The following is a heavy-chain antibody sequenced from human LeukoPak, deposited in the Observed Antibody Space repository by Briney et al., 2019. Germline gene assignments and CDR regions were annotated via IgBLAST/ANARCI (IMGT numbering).Heavy chain of an antibody. V-gene: IGHV3-30-3*01. Sequence: PGGSLRLSCAASGFTFSSYAMHWVRQAPGKGLEWVAVISYDGSNKYYPDSVKGRFTISRDNSKNTLYLQMNSLRAEDTAVYYCARGLFYYDSSEFDYWGQGTLVTVSS. CDR2: ISYDGSNK. CDR1: GFTFSSYA. J-gene: IGHJ4*02. D-gene: IGHD3-22*01. CDR3: ARGLFYYDSSEFDY.